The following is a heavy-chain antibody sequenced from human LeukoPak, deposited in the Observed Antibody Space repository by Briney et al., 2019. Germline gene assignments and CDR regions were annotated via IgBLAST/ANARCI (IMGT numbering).Heavy chain of an antibody. D-gene: IGHD3-3*01. CDR1: GFTFSSYE. V-gene: IGHV3-48*03. J-gene: IGHJ6*03. CDR2: ISSSGSTI. CDR3: ARAGGTIFGVVINHYYYYYMDV. Sequence: PGGSLRLSCAASGFTFSSYEMNWVRQAPGKGLEWVSYISSSGSTIYYADSVKGRFTISRDNAKNSLYLQMNSLRAEDTALYYCARAGGTIFGVVINHYYYYYMDVWGKGTTVTVSS.